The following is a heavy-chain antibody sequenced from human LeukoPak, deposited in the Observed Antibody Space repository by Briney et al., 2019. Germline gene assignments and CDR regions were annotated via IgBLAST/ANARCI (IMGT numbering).Heavy chain of an antibody. CDR2: ISSSSYI. J-gene: IGHJ5*02. V-gene: IGHV3-21*01. Sequence: PGGSLRLSCAASGFTFSSYSMNWVRQAPGKGLEWVSSISSSSYIYYADSVKGRFTISRDNAKNSLYLQMNSLRAEDTAVYYCARDKVSSSGWSKFDPWGQGTLVTVSS. CDR1: GFTFSSYS. D-gene: IGHD6-19*01. CDR3: ARDKVSSSGWSKFDP.